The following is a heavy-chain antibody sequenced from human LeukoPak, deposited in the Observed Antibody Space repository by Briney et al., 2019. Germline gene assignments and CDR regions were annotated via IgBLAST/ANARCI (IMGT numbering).Heavy chain of an antibody. CDR3: ARAKVITIFGMRHSDYYGMDV. J-gene: IGHJ6*02. Sequence: PSETLSLTCTVSGGSISSYYWSWIRQPPGKGLEWIGYIYYSGSTNYNPSLKSRVTISVDTSKNQFSLKLSSVTAADTAVYYCARAKVITIFGMRHSDYYGMDVWGQGTTITVSS. CDR1: GGSISSYY. CDR2: IYYSGST. D-gene: IGHD3-3*01. V-gene: IGHV4-59*12.